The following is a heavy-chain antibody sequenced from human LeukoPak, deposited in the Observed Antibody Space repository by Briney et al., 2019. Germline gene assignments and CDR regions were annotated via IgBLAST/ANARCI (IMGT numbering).Heavy chain of an antibody. V-gene: IGHV3-33*08. CDR1: GFTFSSYA. J-gene: IGHJ4*02. Sequence: GGSLRLSCVASGFTFSSYAMHWVRQAPGKGLEWVAVIWYDGSNKYYADSVKGRFTISRDNSKNTLYLQMNSLRAEDTAVYYCASFSGSGYYFDYWGQGTLVTVSS. CDR3: ASFSGSGYYFDY. D-gene: IGHD6-19*01. CDR2: IWYDGSNK.